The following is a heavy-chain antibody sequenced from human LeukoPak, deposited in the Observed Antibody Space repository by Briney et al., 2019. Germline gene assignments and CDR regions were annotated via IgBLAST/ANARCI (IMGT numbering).Heavy chain of an antibody. CDR3: AKDSGCGY. CDR2: ISSSSSTI. J-gene: IGHJ4*02. CDR1: GFTFSSYS. V-gene: IGHV3-48*02. Sequence: GGSLRLSCAASGFTFSSYSMNWVRQAPGKGLEWVSYISSSSSTIYYADSVKGRFTISRDNAKNSLYLRMNSLRDEDTAVYYCAKDSGCGYWGQGTLVTVSS. D-gene: IGHD6-19*01.